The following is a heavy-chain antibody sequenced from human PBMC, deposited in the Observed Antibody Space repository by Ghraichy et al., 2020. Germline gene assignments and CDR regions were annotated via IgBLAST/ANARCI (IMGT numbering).Heavy chain of an antibody. CDR3: VKDLVGGGFGAYGMDV. V-gene: IGHV3-74*01. CDR2: INSDGGST. CDR1: GFTVSSYW. Sequence: GGSLRLSCAASGFTVSSYWMHWVRQAPGKGLVWVSRINSDGGSTTYADSVKGRFTISKDNAKNTLYLQMNSLRAEDTAVYYCVKDLVGGGFGAYGMDVWGQGTTVTVSS. J-gene: IGHJ6*02. D-gene: IGHD2-21*01.